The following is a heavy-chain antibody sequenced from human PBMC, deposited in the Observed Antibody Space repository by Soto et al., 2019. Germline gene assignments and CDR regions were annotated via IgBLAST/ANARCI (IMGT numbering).Heavy chain of an antibody. CDR2: INWNSGSI. D-gene: IGHD6-13*01. Sequence: PGGSLRLSCAASGFTFDDYAMHWDRQVPGKGLEWVSGINWNSGSIGYGDSVKGRFAISRDNAKNSLHLQMNSLSAEDTAFYYCVKDESINWYSGHFRHWGQGTLVTVSS. CDR3: VKDESINWYSGHFRH. CDR1: GFTFDDYA. V-gene: IGHV3-9*01. J-gene: IGHJ1*01.